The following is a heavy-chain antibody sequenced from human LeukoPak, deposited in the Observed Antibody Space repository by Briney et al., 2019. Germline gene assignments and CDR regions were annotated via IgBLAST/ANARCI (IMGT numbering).Heavy chain of an antibody. CDR1: GFTFSSYG. V-gene: IGHV3-30*02. J-gene: IGHJ4*02. Sequence: GGSLRLSCAASGFTFSSYGMHWVRQAPGKGLEWVAFIRYDGSNKYYADSVKGRFTISRDNSKNTLYLQMNSLRAEDTAVYYCAKDYSQSGYSSSGEVDYWGQGTLVTVSS. D-gene: IGHD6-13*01. CDR3: AKDYSQSGYSSSGEVDY. CDR2: IRYDGSNK.